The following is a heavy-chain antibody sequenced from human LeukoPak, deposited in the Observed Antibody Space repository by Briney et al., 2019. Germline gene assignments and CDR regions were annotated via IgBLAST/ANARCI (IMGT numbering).Heavy chain of an antibody. J-gene: IGHJ6*02. Sequence: ASVKVSCKASGGTFSSYAISWVRQAPGQGLEWMGGIIPIFGTANYAQKFQGRVTMTRDMSTSTVYMELSSLRSEDTAVYYCAREGFPPKISDFWSGLGPYYYYGMDVWGQGTTVTVSS. CDR1: GGTFSSYA. V-gene: IGHV1-69*05. D-gene: IGHD3-3*01. CDR2: IIPIFGTA. CDR3: AREGFPPKISDFWSGLGPYYYYGMDV.